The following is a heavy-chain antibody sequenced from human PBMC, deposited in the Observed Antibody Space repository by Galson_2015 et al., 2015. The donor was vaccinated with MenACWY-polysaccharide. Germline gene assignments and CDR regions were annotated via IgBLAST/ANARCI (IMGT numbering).Heavy chain of an antibody. Sequence: SLRLSCAASTLTFSTYAMSWVRQAPGKGLEWVSTISGSGRSTYYADSVKGRFTISRDNSKNALYLQMNSLRSEDTALYYCAKDREGGSSFGGSVDIWCSWTMVNVSS. D-gene: IGHD4-23*01. CDR2: ISGSGRST. J-gene: IGHJ3*02. V-gene: IGHV3-23*01. CDR3: AKDREGGSSFGGSVDI. CDR1: TLTFSTYA.